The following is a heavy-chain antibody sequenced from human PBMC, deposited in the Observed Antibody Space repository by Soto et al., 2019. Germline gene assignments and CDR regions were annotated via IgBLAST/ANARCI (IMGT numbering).Heavy chain of an antibody. D-gene: IGHD4-17*01. CDR2: ISYDGSNK. V-gene: IGHV3-30*18. Sequence: QVQLVESGGGVVQPGRSLRLSCAASGFTFSSYGMHWVRQAPGKGLEWVAVISYDGSNKYYADSVKGRFTISRDNSKNALYLQMNRLRAEDTAVYYCAKDRSGYGDYDSVDYWGQGTLVTVSS. CDR3: AKDRSGYGDYDSVDY. J-gene: IGHJ4*02. CDR1: GFTFSSYG.